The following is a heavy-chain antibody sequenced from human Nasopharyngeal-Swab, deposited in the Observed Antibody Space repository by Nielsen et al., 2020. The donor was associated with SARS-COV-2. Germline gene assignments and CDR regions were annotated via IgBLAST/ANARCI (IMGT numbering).Heavy chain of an antibody. J-gene: IGHJ6*02. Sequence: WIRQPPGKGLQHIGSIYYDGNTYYDPSLKGRLTISVDTSRDQFSLKLSSVTAADTTIHFCARQQEGYYYYYGMDVWGQGTPVTVSS. CDR3: ARQQEGYYYYYGMDV. V-gene: IGHV4-39*01. CDR2: IYYDGNT.